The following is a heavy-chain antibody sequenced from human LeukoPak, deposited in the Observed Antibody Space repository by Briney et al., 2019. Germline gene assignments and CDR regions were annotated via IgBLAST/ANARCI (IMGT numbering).Heavy chain of an antibody. CDR2: INAGNGNT. V-gene: IGHV1-3*01. CDR3: ARAPPSRGWLQLSAGFDY. J-gene: IGHJ4*02. Sequence: ASVKVSCTASGYTFTIYAMHWVRQAPGQRLEWMGWINAGNGNTKYSQKFQGRVTITRDTSASTAYMELSSLRSEDTAVYYCARAPPSRGWLQLSAGFDYWGQGTLVTVSS. D-gene: IGHD5-24*01. CDR1: GYTFTIYA.